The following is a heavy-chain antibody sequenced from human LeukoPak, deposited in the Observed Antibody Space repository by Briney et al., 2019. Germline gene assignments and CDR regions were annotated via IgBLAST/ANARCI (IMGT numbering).Heavy chain of an antibody. CDR1: GFTFSSYG. J-gene: IGHJ4*02. Sequence: PGGSLRLSCAASGFTFSSYGMSWVRQAPGKGLEWVSAISGSGGSTYYADSVKGRFTISRDNSKNTLYLQMNSLRAEDTAVYYCAKWGDYYGSGSYYGIGFDYWGQGTLVTVSS. D-gene: IGHD3-10*01. V-gene: IGHV3-23*01. CDR2: ISGSGGST. CDR3: AKWGDYYGSGSYYGIGFDY.